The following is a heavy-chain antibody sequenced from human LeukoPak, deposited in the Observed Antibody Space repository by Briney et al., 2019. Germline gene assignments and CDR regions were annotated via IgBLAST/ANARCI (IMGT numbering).Heavy chain of an antibody. CDR2: IYYSGST. J-gene: IGHJ4*02. CDR3: ARVHSGFGESAVDY. D-gene: IGHD3-10*01. CDR1: GGSISSSSYY. Sequence: SETLSLTCTVSGGSISSSSYYWGWIRQPPGKGLEWIGYIYYSGSTNYNPSLKSRVTISVDTSKNQFSLKLSSVTAADTAVYYCARVHSGFGESAVDYWGQGTLVTVSS. V-gene: IGHV4-61*05.